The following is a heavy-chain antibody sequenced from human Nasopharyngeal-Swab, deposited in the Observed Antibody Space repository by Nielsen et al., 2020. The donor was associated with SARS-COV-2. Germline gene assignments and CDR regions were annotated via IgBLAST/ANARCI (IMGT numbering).Heavy chain of an antibody. J-gene: IGHJ4*02. V-gene: IGHV5-51*01. Sequence: KVSCKGSGYSFTSYWIGWVRQMPGKGLEWMGIIYPGDSDTRYSPSFQGQVTISADKSISTAYLQWSSLKASDTAMYYCARLRYGDYSQYYFDYWGQGTLVTVSS. CDR2: IYPGDSDT. CDR1: GYSFTSYW. D-gene: IGHD4-17*01. CDR3: ARLRYGDYSQYYFDY.